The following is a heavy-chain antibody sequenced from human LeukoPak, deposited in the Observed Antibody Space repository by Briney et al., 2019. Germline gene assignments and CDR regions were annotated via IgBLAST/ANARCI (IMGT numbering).Heavy chain of an antibody. V-gene: IGHV1-69*13. Sequence: SVKVSCKASGGTFSNYAINCVRQAPGQGLEWMGGIIPFYGAINYAQKFQGRVSITADESTSTSYMELSSLRSEDTAIYYCARMVGYAYSDYWGQGTLVTVSS. CDR3: ARMVGYAYSDY. D-gene: IGHD2-15*01. CDR1: GGTFSNYA. J-gene: IGHJ4*02. CDR2: IIPFYGAI.